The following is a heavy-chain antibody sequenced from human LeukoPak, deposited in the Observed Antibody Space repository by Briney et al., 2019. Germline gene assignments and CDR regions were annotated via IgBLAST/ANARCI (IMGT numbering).Heavy chain of an antibody. D-gene: IGHD5-24*01. J-gene: IGHJ4*02. V-gene: IGHV4-4*07. Sequence: SETLSLTCNVSGGSTSSYYWSWIRQPAGQGLEWIGRIYSNGSTNYNPSLKSRVTMSVDSAKNPFSLMLTSLTAADTAVYYCARGPAGRDGYNFDSWGQGTLVTVSS. CDR2: IYSNGST. CDR3: ARGPAGRDGYNFDS. CDR1: GGSTSSYY.